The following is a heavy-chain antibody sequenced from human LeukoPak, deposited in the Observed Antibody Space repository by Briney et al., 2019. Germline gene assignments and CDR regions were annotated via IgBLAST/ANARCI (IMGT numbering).Heavy chain of an antibody. V-gene: IGHV1-8*03. CDR3: ARGSTVSSGWYGLGGYYYYMDV. CDR1: GYTFTSYD. D-gene: IGHD6-19*01. J-gene: IGHJ6*03. Sequence: ASVKVSCKASGYTFTSYDTNWVRQATGQGLEWMGWMNPNSGNTGYAQKFPGRVTITRNTSISTAYMELSSLRSEDTAVYYCARGSTVSSGWYGLGGYYYYMDVGGKGTTVTVSS. CDR2: MNPNSGNT.